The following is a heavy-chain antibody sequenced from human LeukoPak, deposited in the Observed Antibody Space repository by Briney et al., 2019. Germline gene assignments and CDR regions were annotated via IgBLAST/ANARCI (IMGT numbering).Heavy chain of an antibody. D-gene: IGHD6-13*01. CDR2: IYYSGST. CDR1: GGSISSYY. Sequence: SETLFLTCTVSGGSISSYYWSWLRQPPGKGLEWIGYIYYSGSTNYNPSLKSRVTISVDTSKNQFSLKLSSVTAADTAVYYCARKGIAAAGLPFDYWGQGTLVTVSS. CDR3: ARKGIAAAGLPFDY. V-gene: IGHV4-59*01. J-gene: IGHJ4*02.